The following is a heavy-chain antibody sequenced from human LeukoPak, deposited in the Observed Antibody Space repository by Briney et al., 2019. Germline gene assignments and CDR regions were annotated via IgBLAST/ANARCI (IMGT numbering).Heavy chain of an antibody. D-gene: IGHD4-11*01. CDR1: GFSLSDYY. V-gene: IGHV3-11*04. Sequence: PGGSLRLSCAASGFSLSDYYVNWLRQVPGKEREWVSYIKSGSTIIFYADSVKGRFSVSRDNANNSVHLQMTNLRDDDTAVYYCARVHNTVHWGQGVQVTVSS. CDR2: IKSGSTII. J-gene: IGHJ4*02. CDR3: ARVHNTVH.